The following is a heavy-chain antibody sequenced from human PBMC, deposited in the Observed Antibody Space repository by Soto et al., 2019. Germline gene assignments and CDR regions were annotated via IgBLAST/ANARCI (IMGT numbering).Heavy chain of an antibody. CDR1: GFTFSSYG. Sequence: QVQLVESGGGVVQPGRSLRLSCAASGFTFSSYGMHWVRQAPGKGLEWVAVISYDGSNKYYADSVKGRFTISRDNSKNALYQQMNSLRDEDTAVYYCAKDRGWLAERYYYGMDVWGQGTTVTVSS. CDR3: AKDRGWLAERYYYGMDV. CDR2: ISYDGSNK. D-gene: IGHD6-19*01. V-gene: IGHV3-30*18. J-gene: IGHJ6*02.